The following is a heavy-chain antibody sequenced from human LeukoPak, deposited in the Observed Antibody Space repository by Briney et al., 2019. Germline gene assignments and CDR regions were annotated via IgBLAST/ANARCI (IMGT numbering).Heavy chain of an antibody. CDR3: ARDQGDSSGPDY. CDR2: INPNSGGT. D-gene: IGHD6-19*01. CDR1: GYTVTVYY. Sequence: GASVKVSCKAAGYTVTVYYMHWVRQAPGQGLEWMGWINPNSGGTNYAQKFQGRVTMTRDTSISTAYMELSRLRSDDTAVYYCARDQGDSSGPDYWGQGTLVTVSS. V-gene: IGHV1-2*02. J-gene: IGHJ4*02.